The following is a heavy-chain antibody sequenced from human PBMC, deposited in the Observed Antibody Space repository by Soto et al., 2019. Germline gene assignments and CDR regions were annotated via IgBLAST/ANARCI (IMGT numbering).Heavy chain of an antibody. Sequence: ASVDVSCKASGCTFAGYCMHWVRHAPGQGREWMGWINPNSGGTNYAQKFQGRVTMTRDTSISTAYMELSRLRSDDTAVYYCARDRYYYDSSGYYSAFDIWGQGTMVTVSS. J-gene: IGHJ3*02. CDR3: ARDRYYYDSSGYYSAFDI. CDR1: GCTFAGYC. D-gene: IGHD3-22*01. V-gene: IGHV1-2*02. CDR2: INPNSGGT.